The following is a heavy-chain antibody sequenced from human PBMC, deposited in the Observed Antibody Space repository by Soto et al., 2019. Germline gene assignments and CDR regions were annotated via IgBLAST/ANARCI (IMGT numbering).Heavy chain of an antibody. CDR1: GFTFSSYA. CDR3: AKDHHRYSSSWYGYDAFDI. D-gene: IGHD6-13*01. Sequence: GGSLRLSCAASGFTFSSYAMSWVRQAPGKGLEWVSAISGSGGSTYYADSVKGRFTISRDNSKNTLYLQMNSLRAEDTAVYYCAKDHHRYSSSWYGYDAFDIWGQGTMVTVSS. J-gene: IGHJ3*02. CDR2: ISGSGGST. V-gene: IGHV3-23*01.